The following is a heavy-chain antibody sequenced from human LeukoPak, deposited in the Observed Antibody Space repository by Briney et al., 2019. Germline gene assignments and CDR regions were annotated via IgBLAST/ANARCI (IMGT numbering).Heavy chain of an antibody. CDR3: ATVGYYDSSGSDLISHAFDI. J-gene: IGHJ3*02. Sequence: ASVKVSCKVSGYTLTELSMHWVRQAPGKGLEWMGGFDPEDGETIYAQKFQGRVTMTEDTFTDTAYMELSSLRSEDTAVYYCATVGYYDSSGSDLISHAFDIWGQGTMVTVSS. CDR1: GYTLTELS. D-gene: IGHD3-22*01. CDR2: FDPEDGET. V-gene: IGHV1-24*01.